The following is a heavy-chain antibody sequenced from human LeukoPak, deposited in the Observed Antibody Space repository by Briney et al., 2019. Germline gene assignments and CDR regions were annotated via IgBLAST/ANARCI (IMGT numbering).Heavy chain of an antibody. Sequence: SVKVSCKASGYTFTSYGISWVRQAPGQGLEWMGRIIPIFGTANYAQKFQGRVTITTDESTSTAYMELSSLRSEDTAVYYCARGSMITFGGVIVHGAFDIWGQGTMVTVSS. J-gene: IGHJ3*02. CDR1: GYTFTSYG. CDR2: IIPIFGTA. CDR3: ARGSMITFGGVIVHGAFDI. V-gene: IGHV1-69*05. D-gene: IGHD3-16*02.